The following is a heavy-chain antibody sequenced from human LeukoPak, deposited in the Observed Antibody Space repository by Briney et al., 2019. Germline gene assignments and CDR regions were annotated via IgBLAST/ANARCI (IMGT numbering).Heavy chain of an antibody. D-gene: IGHD3-10*01. CDR2: IPYDGSNK. CDR3: ARYYGSGRGYYGLDV. CDR1: GFTFSTYG. V-gene: IGHV3-30*03. Sequence: PGRSLRLSCEASGFTFSTYGMHWVRQAPGKGLEWITLIPYDGSNKYYADSVKGRFTISRDNSKNTLYLQMNSLRAEDTAVYYCARYYGSGRGYYGLDVWGRGTAVSVFS. J-gene: IGHJ6*02.